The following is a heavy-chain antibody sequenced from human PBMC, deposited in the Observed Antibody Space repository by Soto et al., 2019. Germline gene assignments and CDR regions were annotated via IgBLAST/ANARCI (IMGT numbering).Heavy chain of an antibody. D-gene: IGHD6-13*01. Sequence: QVQLVQSGAEVKKPGSSVKVSCKASGGTFSSYTISWVRQAPGQGLEWMGRIIPILGIANYAQKFQGRVTITADKSTSTAYMELSSLRSEDTAVYYCARDPGIAAAGSGVGGYYYYGMDVWGQGTTVTVSS. CDR1: GGTFSSYT. CDR3: ARDPGIAAAGSGVGGYYYYGMDV. V-gene: IGHV1-69*08. CDR2: IIPILGIA. J-gene: IGHJ6*02.